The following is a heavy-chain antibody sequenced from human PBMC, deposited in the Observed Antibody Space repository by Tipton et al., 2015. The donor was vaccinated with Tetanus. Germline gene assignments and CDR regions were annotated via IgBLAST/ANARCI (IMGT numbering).Heavy chain of an antibody. V-gene: IGHV1-18*01. J-gene: IGHJ6*03. CDR3: ARDVGRDYYDSSGYYMGV. Sequence: QLVQSGAEVKKPGASVKVSCKASGYTFTSYGISWVRQAPGQGLEWMGWISAYNGNTNYAQKLQGRVTMTTDTSTSTAYMELRSLRSDDTAVYYCARDVGRDYYDSSGYYMGVWGKGTTVTVSS. CDR1: GYTFTSYG. D-gene: IGHD3-22*01. CDR2: ISAYNGNT.